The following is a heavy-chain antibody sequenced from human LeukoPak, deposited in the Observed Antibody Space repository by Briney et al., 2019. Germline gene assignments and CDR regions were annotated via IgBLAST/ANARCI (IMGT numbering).Heavy chain of an antibody. CDR2: IIPIFGTA. V-gene: IGHV1-69*13. J-gene: IGHJ4*02. Sequence: SVKVSCKASGGTFSSYAISWVRQAPGQGLEWMGGIIPIFGTANYAQKFQGRVTITADESTSTAYMELSSLRSDDTAVYYCARDLAGYCGGDCPYDYWGQGTLVTVSS. D-gene: IGHD2-21*02. CDR1: GGTFSSYA. CDR3: ARDLAGYCGGDCPYDY.